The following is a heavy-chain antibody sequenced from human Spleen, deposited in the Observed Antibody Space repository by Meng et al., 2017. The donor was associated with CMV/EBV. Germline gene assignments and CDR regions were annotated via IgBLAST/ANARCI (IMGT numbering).Heavy chain of an antibody. CDR1: GESFSGYY. CDR3: ARSGNWNYIPRNWFDP. J-gene: IGHJ5*02. V-gene: IGHV4-34*01. D-gene: IGHD1-7*01. Sequence: VQLQLWVSGLLNPSETLSLTCAAYGESFSGYYWSWIRQPPGKGLEWIGEINHSGSTNYNPSLKSRVTISVDTSKNQFSLKLSSVTAADTAVYYCARSGNWNYIPRNWFDPWGQGTLVTVSS. CDR2: INHSGST.